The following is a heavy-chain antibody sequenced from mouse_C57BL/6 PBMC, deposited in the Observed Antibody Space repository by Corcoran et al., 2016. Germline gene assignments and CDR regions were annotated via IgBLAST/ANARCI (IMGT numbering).Heavy chain of an antibody. CDR1: GYSITSGYY. J-gene: IGHJ3*01. V-gene: IGHV3-6*01. CDR2: ISYDGSN. D-gene: IGHD2-4*01. CDR3: ARYFDYDGPLAY. Sequence: DVQLQESGPGLVKPSQSLSLTCSVTGYSITSGYYWNWIRQFPGNKLEWMGYISYDGSNNYNPSLKNRISITRDTSKNQFFLKLNSVTTEDTATYYCARYFDYDGPLAYWGQGTLVTVSA.